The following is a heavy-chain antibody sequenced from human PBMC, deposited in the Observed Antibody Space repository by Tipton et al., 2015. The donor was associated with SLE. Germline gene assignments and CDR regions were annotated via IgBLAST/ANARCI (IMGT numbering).Heavy chain of an antibody. Sequence: SLRLSCAASGFTFSSYEMNWVRQAPGKGLEWVSYFSSSGSTIYYADSVKGRFTISRDNAKNSLYPQMNSLRAEDTAVYYCARSFYYYYYYMDVWGQGTTVTVSS. J-gene: IGHJ6*03. V-gene: IGHV3-48*03. CDR1: GFTFSSYE. D-gene: IGHD3-16*02. CDR3: ARSFYYYYYYMDV. CDR2: FSSSGSTI.